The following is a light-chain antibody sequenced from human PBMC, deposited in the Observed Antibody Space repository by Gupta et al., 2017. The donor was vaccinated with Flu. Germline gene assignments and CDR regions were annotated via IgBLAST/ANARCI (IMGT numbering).Light chain of an antibody. Sequence: EIVLTQSPATLSLSPGERATLSCRASKSVSSYLAWYQQKPGQAPRLLIYDASNRATGIPARCSGSGAGTDFTIAISSREPEDFAVYSCQQRSNGHRWLTFGGGTKVEI. CDR3: QQRSNGHRWLT. CDR1: KSVSSY. V-gene: IGKV3-11*01. J-gene: IGKJ4*01. CDR2: DAS.